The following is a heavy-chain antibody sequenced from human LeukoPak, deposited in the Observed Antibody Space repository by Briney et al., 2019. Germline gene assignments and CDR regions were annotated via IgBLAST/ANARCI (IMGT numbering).Heavy chain of an antibody. D-gene: IGHD3-10*01. Sequence: ASVKVSCKASGYTFTGYYMHWVRQAPGQGLEWMGWINPNSGGTNYAQKFQGRVTMTRDTSISTAYMELSRLRSDDTAVYYCARVWHYGSGSYYDTLDYWGQGTLVTVSS. CDR2: INPNSGGT. CDR1: GYTFTGYY. J-gene: IGHJ4*02. V-gene: IGHV1-2*02. CDR3: ARVWHYGSGSYYDTLDY.